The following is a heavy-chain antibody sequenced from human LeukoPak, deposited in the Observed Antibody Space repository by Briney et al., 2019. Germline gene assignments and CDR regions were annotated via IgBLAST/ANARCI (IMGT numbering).Heavy chain of an antibody. CDR1: GFTLSTYA. CDR2: TSSSDAGT. Sequence: GGSLRLPSAASGFTLSTYAMSWVRQTPGKGLEWVAATSSSDAGTYHADSVRGRFTISRDNSKNTLYLQMNSLRAEDAAVYFCAKAPVTSCRGAYCYPFDSWGQGTLVTVSS. V-gene: IGHV3-23*01. CDR3: AKAPVTSCRGAYCYPFDS. J-gene: IGHJ4*02. D-gene: IGHD2-21*01.